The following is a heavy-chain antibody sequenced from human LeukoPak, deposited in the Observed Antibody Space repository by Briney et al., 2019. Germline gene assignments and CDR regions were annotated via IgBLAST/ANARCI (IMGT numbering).Heavy chain of an antibody. J-gene: IGHJ4*02. CDR1: GYSFTSYW. CDR2: IYPGDSDT. V-gene: IGHV5-51*01. Sequence: GESLKISWKGSGYSFTSYWICWVRQMPGKGLEWMGIIYPGDSDTRYSPSFQGQVTISADKSINAAYLQWSSRKALDTAMYYCARRWFVELEYYFDYWGQGTLVTVSS. CDR3: ARRWFVELEYYFDY. D-gene: IGHD3-10*01.